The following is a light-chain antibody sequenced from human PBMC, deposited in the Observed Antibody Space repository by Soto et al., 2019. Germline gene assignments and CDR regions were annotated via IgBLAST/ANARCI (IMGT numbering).Light chain of an antibody. V-gene: IGKV1-39*01. CDR3: QQSYSSPET. J-gene: IGKJ1*01. CDR1: QSIASY. CDR2: AAS. Sequence: DIQMTQSPSSLSASVGDRVTITCRASQSIASYLNWYQHKPGKAPKLLIYAASTLQSGVPSRFSGSGSGTDFTLTISSLQPEDFATYSCQQSYSSPETFGQGTPVEI.